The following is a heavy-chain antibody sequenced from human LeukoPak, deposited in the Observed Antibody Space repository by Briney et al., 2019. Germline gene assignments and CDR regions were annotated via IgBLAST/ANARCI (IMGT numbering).Heavy chain of an antibody. CDR2: ISYDGSNK. J-gene: IGHJ4*02. Sequence: PGGSLRLSCAASGFTFSSYAMHWVRQAPGKGLEWVAVISYDGSNKYYADSVKGRFTISRDNSKNTLYLQMNSLRAEDTAVYYCARASLRLVVTAVDYWGQGTLVTVSS. CDR1: GFTFSSYA. CDR3: ARASLRLVVTAVDY. V-gene: IGHV3-30*01. D-gene: IGHD2-21*02.